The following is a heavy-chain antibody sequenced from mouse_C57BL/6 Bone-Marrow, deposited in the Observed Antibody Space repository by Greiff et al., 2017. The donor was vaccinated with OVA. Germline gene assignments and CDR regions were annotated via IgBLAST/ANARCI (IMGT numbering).Heavy chain of an antibody. Sequence: QVQLKESGPGLVKPSQSLFLTCSITGFPITSGYYWIWIRQSPGKPLEWMGYITHSGETFYNPSLQSPISITRETSKNQFFLQLNSVTTEDTAMYYCAGDLYGYDWFAYWGQGTLVTVSA. CDR1: GFPITSGYY. CDR2: ITHSGET. D-gene: IGHD2-2*01. J-gene: IGHJ3*01. V-gene: IGHV12-3*01. CDR3: AGDLYGYDWFAY.